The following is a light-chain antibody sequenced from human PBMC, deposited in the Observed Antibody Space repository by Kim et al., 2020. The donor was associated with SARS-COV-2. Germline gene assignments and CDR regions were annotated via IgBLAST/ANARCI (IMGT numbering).Light chain of an antibody. V-gene: IGLV3-9*01. J-gene: IGLJ3*02. CDR2: KNN. CDR3: QVWDSGTVV. CDR1: KIGRKA. Sequence: VALGQTARITCGGSKIGRKAVHWYQQKPDQAPVMVISKNNNRPPGIPERFSGSNSGNTATLAISGAQVGDEADYYCQVWDSGTVVFGGGTQLTVL.